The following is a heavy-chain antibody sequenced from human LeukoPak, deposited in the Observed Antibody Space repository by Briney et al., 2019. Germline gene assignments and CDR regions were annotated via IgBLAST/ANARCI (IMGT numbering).Heavy chain of an antibody. CDR3: ARDVPISRYRSSSAFDY. Sequence: SVKVSCKASGGTFSSYAINWVRQAPGQGLEWMGGIIPIFGTANYAQKFQGRVTISTGESTSTAYMELSSLRSEDTAVYYCARDVPISRYRSSSAFDYWGQGTLVTVSS. V-gene: IGHV1-69*05. J-gene: IGHJ4*02. CDR1: GGTFSSYA. CDR2: IIPIFGTA. D-gene: IGHD6-13*01.